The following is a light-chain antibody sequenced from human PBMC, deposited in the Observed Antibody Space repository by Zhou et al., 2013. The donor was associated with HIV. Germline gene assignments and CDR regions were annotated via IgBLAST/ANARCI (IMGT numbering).Light chain of an antibody. J-gene: IGKJ2*01. CDR3: QQANRFPQT. CDR2: RAS. CDR1: QSVGHW. V-gene: IGKV1-12*01. Sequence: DIQMTQSPATLSASIGDRVTITCRASQSVGHWLAWYQHKPGQAPHLLIHRASTLESGVPSRFSGSGFGTDFTLTINRLHPEDFATYYCQQANRFPQTFGQGTYVDLK.